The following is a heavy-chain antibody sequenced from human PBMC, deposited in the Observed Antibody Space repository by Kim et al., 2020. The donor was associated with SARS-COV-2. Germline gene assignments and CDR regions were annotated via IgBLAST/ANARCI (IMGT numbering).Heavy chain of an antibody. CDR3: ARGDYALDS. CDR2: INTDGAT. D-gene: IGHD4-17*01. V-gene: IGHV3-53*01. CDR1: GFTVRTNS. J-gene: IGHJ4*02. Sequence: GGSLRLSCAASGFTVRTNSMTWVRQPPGKGLEWVSVINTDGATYYADSVKGRFTLSRDKSENAVYLQMNGLRAEDTAVYYCARGDYALDSWGQGTLVTVSS.